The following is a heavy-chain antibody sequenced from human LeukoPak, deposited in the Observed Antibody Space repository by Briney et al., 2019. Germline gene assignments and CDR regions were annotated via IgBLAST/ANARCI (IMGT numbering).Heavy chain of an antibody. D-gene: IGHD3-3*01. V-gene: IGHV4-61*02. CDR3: ATRGRFLEWPHPSAQPPNYYYYMDV. Sequence: PSETLSLTCTVSGGSISSGSYYWSWIRQPAGKGLEWIGRIYTSGSTNYNPSLKSRVTISVDTSKNQFSLKLSSVTAADTAVYYCATRGRFLEWPHPSAQPPNYYYYMDVWGKGTTVTVSS. J-gene: IGHJ6*03. CDR1: GGSISSGSYY. CDR2: IYTSGST.